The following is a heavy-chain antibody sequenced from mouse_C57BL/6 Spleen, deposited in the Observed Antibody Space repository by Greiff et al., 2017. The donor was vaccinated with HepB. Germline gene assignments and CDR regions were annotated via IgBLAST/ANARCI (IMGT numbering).Heavy chain of an antibody. CDR2: IWSGGST. CDR3: ARKDGYYRDYAMDY. D-gene: IGHD2-3*01. V-gene: IGHV2-2*01. CDR1: GFSLTSYG. Sequence: VKLMESGPGLVQPSQSLSITCTVSGFSLTSYGVHWVRQSPGKGLEWLGVIWSGGSTDYNAAFISRLSISKDNSKSQVFFKMNSLQADDTAIYYCARKDGYYRDYAMDYWGQGTSVTVSS. J-gene: IGHJ4*01.